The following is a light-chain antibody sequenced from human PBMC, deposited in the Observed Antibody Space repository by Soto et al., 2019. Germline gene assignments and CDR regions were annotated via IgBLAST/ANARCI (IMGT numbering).Light chain of an antibody. CDR3: CLYVGATTYV. CDR2: DDN. Sequence: SVLTQPPSVSAAPGQKVTISCSGSSSNIGGNSVSWYQQLPGTAPKLLIYDDNKRPSGVSNRFSGSKSGYTASLTISGLQAEDEADYYCCLYVGATTYVFGTGTKVTVL. J-gene: IGLJ1*01. CDR1: SSNIGGNS. V-gene: IGLV1-51*01.